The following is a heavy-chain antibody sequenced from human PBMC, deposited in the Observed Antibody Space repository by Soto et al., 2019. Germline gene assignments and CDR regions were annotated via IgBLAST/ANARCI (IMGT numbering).Heavy chain of an antibody. V-gene: IGHV1-46*03. CDR2: INPSGGST. D-gene: IGHD3-16*01. CDR1: GYTFTSYY. CDR3: ARNFSLRSGGGLKVGGATISGY. Sequence: ASVKVSCKASGYTFTSYYMHWVRQAPGQGLEWMGIINPSGGSTSYAQKFQGRVTMTRDTSTSTVYMELSSLRSEDTAVYYCARNFSLRSGGGLKVGGATISGYWGQGTLVTVSS. J-gene: IGHJ4*02.